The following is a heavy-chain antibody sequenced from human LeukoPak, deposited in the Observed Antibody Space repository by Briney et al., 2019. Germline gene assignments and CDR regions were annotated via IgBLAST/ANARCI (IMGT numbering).Heavy chain of an antibody. CDR3: AELGITMIGGV. Sequence: GGSLRLSCAASGFTFSSYGMSWVRQAPGKGLEWVSAISGSGGTKYYADSVKGRFTISRDNAKNSLYLQMNSLRAEDTAVYYCAELGITMIGGVWGKGTTVTISS. CDR2: ISGSGGTK. CDR1: GFTFSSYG. J-gene: IGHJ6*04. D-gene: IGHD3-10*02. V-gene: IGHV3-23*01.